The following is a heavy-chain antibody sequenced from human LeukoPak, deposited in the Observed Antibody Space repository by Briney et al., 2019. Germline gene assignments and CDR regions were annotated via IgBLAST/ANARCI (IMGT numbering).Heavy chain of an antibody. Sequence: GGSLRLSCAASGFTFSSYSMNWVRQAPGKGLEWVSSISSSSSYIYYADSVKGRFTISRDNAKNSLYLQMNSLRAEDTAVYYCARVPTYYYDSSGSWYFDLWGRGTLVTVSS. CDR3: ARVPTYYYDSSGSWYFDL. CDR1: GFTFSSYS. D-gene: IGHD3-22*01. J-gene: IGHJ2*01. CDR2: ISSSSSYI. V-gene: IGHV3-21*01.